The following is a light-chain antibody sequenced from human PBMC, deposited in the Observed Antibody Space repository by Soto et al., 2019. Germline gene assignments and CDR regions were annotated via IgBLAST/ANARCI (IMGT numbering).Light chain of an antibody. Sequence: EIKLPKLQSFLSDSVEAKAPILSRPGRAISGYLAWYQQKPGKAPKLLIYAVSTLQSGVPSRFSGSGSGTEFTLTISSLQPEDFATYYCQQLNTYPLTFGGGTKVEIK. V-gene: IGKV1-9*01. J-gene: IGKJ4*01. CDR1: RAISGY. CDR3: QQLNTYPLT. CDR2: AVS.